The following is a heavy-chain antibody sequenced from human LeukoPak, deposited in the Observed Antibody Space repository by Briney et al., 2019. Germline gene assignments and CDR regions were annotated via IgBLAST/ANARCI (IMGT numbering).Heavy chain of an antibody. D-gene: IGHD3-22*01. V-gene: IGHV4-59*08. CDR3: ARTPVTMIVVATHYDAFDI. J-gene: IGHJ3*02. CDR1: GGSISSYY. Sequence: SETLSLTCTVSGGSISSYYWSWIRQPPGKGLEWIGYIYYSGSTNYNPSLKSRVTISVDTSKNQFSLKLSSVTAADTAVYYCARTPVTMIVVATHYDAFDIWGQGTMVTV. CDR2: IYYSGST.